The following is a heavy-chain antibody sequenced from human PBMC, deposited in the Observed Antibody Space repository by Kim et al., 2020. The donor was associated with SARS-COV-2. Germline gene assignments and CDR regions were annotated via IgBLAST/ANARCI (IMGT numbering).Heavy chain of an antibody. CDR2: INAGNGNT. CDR1: GYTFTSYA. Sequence: ASVKVSCKASGYTFTSYAMHWVRQAPGQRLEWMGWINAGNGNTKYSQKFQGRVTITRDTSASTAYMELSSLRSEDTAVYYCARGGRGSYGYCLRDYWGQGTLVTVSS. D-gene: IGHD5-18*01. J-gene: IGHJ4*02. CDR3: ARGGRGSYGYCLRDY. V-gene: IGHV1-3*01.